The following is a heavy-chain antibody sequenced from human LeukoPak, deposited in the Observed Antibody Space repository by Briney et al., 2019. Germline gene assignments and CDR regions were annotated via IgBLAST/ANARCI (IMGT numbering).Heavy chain of an antibody. J-gene: IGHJ4*02. CDR3: AKDRYSGLSPGVVVVAATPDY. V-gene: IGHV3-23*01. CDR2: ISGSGGST. Sequence: PGGSLRLSCAASGFTFSSYAMSWVRQAPGKGLEWVSAISGSGGSTYYADSVKGRFTISRDNSKNTLYLQMNSLRAEDTAVYYCAKDRYSGLSPGVVVVAATPDYWGQGTLVTVSS. D-gene: IGHD2-15*01. CDR1: GFTFSSYA.